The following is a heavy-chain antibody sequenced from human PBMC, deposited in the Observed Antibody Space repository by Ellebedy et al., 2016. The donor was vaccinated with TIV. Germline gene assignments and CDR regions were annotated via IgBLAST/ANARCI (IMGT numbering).Heavy chain of an antibody. CDR2: MNPNSGNT. Sequence: AASVKVSCKASGYTFTSYDINWVRQATGQGLEWMGWMNPNSGNTGYAQKFQGRVTITSNTSISRAYMELSSLRSEDTAVYYCARDLHYGSGSYAGYWGQGTLVTVSS. V-gene: IGHV1-8*03. D-gene: IGHD3-10*01. CDR3: ARDLHYGSGSYAGY. J-gene: IGHJ4*02. CDR1: GYTFTSYD.